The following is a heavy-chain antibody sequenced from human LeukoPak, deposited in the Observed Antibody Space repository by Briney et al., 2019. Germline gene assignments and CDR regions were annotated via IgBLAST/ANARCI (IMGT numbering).Heavy chain of an antibody. J-gene: IGHJ3*02. CDR2: IKEDAGEI. CDR3: ETYSAFDI. CDR1: VFTLCIYL. D-gene: IGHD2-21*01. V-gene: IGHV3-7*02. Sequence: PGRSLRLSCAPSVFTLCIYLISCVRRAPEGGREWLDSIKEDAGEIHYVDSLKARLTNTRDNAKNSLYLQMSRLIAEDTAAYYCETYSAFDIWGRRTTVTVSS.